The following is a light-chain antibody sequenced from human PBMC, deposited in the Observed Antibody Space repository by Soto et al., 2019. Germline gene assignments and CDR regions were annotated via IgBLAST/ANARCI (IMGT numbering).Light chain of an antibody. CDR1: SSDVGNYNY. V-gene: IGLV2-11*01. Sequence: QSVLTQPRSVSGSPGQSVTISCSGTSSDVGNYNYVSWYQQHPGKAPKLMIYDVSKRPSGVPDRFSGSKSGNTASLTISGLQAEDEADYYCCSYAGRYIYIFGTGNKVTVL. J-gene: IGLJ1*01. CDR3: CSYAGRYIYI. CDR2: DVS.